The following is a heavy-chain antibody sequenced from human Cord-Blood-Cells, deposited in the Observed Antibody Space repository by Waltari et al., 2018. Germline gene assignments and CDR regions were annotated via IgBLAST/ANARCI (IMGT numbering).Heavy chain of an antibody. J-gene: IGHJ5*02. D-gene: IGHD3-3*01. CDR1: GGSISSSSYY. V-gene: IGHV4-39*01. CDR2: IYYSGST. CDR3: ARQPLGYYDFWRGYNNWFDP. Sequence: QLQLQESGPGLVKPSETLSLTCTVSGGSISSSSYYWGWIRQPPRTGLEWFGSIYYSGSTYYNRALKVRVTRSVDTSKNQFSLKLGSVTAADTAVYYCARQPLGYYDFWRGYNNWFDPWVQGTLVTVSS.